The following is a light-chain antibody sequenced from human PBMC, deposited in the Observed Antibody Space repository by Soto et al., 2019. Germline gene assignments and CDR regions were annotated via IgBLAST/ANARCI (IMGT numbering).Light chain of an antibody. CDR3: CSYGSSSSPWI. Sequence: QSALTQPASVSGSPGQSITISCTGTSSDVGTYDLVSWYQHHPGKAPQLLIYEVTRWPSGVSNRFSGSKSDNTASLTISGLQAEDESDYYCCSYGSSSSPWIFGTGTKVTVL. V-gene: IGLV2-23*02. CDR1: SSDVGTYDL. CDR2: EVT. J-gene: IGLJ1*01.